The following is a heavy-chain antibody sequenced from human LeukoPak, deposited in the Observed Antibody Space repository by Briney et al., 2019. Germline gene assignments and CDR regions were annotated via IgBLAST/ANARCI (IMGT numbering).Heavy chain of an antibody. CDR1: GGSFSGYY. J-gene: IGHJ4*02. D-gene: IGHD1-26*01. CDR3: ARPSFVTGSYYPL. Sequence: PSETLSLTCAVYGGSFSGYYWSWIRQPPGKGLEWIGEINHSGSTNYNPSLKSRVTISVDTSKNQFSLKLSSVTAADTAVYYCARPSFVTGSYYPLWGQGTLVAVSS. CDR2: INHSGST. V-gene: IGHV4-34*01.